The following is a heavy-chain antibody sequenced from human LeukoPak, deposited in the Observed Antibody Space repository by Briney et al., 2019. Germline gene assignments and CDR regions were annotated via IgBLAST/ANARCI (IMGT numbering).Heavy chain of an antibody. CDR1: GFTFDDYA. D-gene: IGHD3-10*01. V-gene: IGHV3-9*01. J-gene: IGHJ6*02. Sequence: GGSLRLSCAASGFTFDDYAMHWVRQAPEKGLEWVSGISWNSGSIGYADSVKGRFTISRDNAKNSLYLQMNSLRAEDTALYYCAKDESFWFGDYGMDVWGQGTTVTVSS. CDR3: AKDESFWFGDYGMDV. CDR2: ISWNSGSI.